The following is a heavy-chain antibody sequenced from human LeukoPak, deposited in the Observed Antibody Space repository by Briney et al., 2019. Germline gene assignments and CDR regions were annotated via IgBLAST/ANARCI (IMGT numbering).Heavy chain of an antibody. Sequence: PSGTLSLTCAVSGGSISSSNWWSWVRQPPGKGLEWIGEIYHSGSTNYNPSLKSRVTISVDTSKNQFSLKLSSVTAADTAVYYCARGGFYGSSGYYSDYWGQGTLVTVSS. V-gene: IGHV4-4*02. CDR2: IYHSGST. D-gene: IGHD3-22*01. CDR3: ARGGFYGSSGYYSDY. CDR1: GGSISSSNW. J-gene: IGHJ4*02.